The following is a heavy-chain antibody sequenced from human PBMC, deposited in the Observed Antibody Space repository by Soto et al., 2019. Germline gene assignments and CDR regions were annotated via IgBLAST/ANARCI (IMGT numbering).Heavy chain of an antibody. CDR1: GYTFTSYG. CDR2: ISAYNGNT. Sequence: ASVKVSCKASGYTFTSYGISWVRQAPGQGLEWMGWISAYNGNTNYAQKLQGRVTMTTDTSTSTAYMELRSLRFDDTAVYYCAILSRRDGYNGYWGQGTLVTVSS. CDR3: AILSRRDGYNGY. J-gene: IGHJ4*02. V-gene: IGHV1-18*01. D-gene: IGHD5-12*01.